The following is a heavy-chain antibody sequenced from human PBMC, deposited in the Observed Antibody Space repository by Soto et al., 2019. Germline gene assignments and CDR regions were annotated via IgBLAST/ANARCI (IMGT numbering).Heavy chain of an antibody. CDR1: GFSFPNAW. J-gene: IGHJ4*02. D-gene: IGHD2-8*01. V-gene: IGHV3-15*06. CDR3: TPGSFGSNEWSFDY. CDR2: ITNKENGEAT. Sequence: EVQLVESGGGLVEPGGSLRLSCAASGFSFPNAWMTWVRQAPGKGLAWVGRITNKENGEATKYAAPVKGRFTISRDDSEMILYLQMDSLQTEDTAVYYCTPGSFGSNEWSFDYWGQGTLVTVSS.